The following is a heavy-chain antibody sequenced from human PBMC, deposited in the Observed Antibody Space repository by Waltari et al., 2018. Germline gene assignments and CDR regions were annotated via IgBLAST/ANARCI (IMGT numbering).Heavy chain of an antibody. CDR3: AGSGGNGDYDR. D-gene: IGHD4-17*01. J-gene: IGHJ5*02. CDR2: IYYSGST. V-gene: IGHV4-59*01. Sequence: QVQLQESGPGLVKPSETLSLTCTVSGDSINNYYWTWIRQSPGKGLEWIGYIYYSGSTNYNPALESRVTISIKPSKNQFALKLSSVTAADTAVYYCAGSGGNGDYDRWGQGTQVTVSS. CDR1: GDSINNYY.